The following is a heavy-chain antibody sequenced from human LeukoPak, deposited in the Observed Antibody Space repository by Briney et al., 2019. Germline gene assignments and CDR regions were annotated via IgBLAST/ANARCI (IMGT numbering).Heavy chain of an antibody. V-gene: IGHV5-51*01. D-gene: IGHD5-12*01. Sequence: GESLKISCKGSGYSFTNYWIDWVRQMPGKGLEWMGIIYPGDSETRYSPSFQGQVTTSADKSISTAYLQWSSLKASDTAMYYCARRAGYSGYDTWGQGTLVTVSS. CDR3: ARRAGYSGYDT. J-gene: IGHJ5*02. CDR1: GYSFTNYW. CDR2: IYPGDSET.